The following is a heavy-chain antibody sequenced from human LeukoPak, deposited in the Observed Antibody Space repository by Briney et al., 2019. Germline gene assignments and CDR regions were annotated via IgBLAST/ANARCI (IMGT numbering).Heavy chain of an antibody. V-gene: IGHV1-46*01. CDR3: ARRGYYDSSEDWYFDL. J-gene: IGHJ2*01. CDR1: GYTFTSYY. D-gene: IGHD3-22*01. CDR2: INPSGGST. Sequence: GASVKVSCKASGYTFTSYYMHWVRQAPGQGLEWMGIINPSGGSTSYAQKFQGRVTMTGDMSTSTVYMELSSLRSEDTAVYYCARRGYYDSSEDWYFDLWGRGTLVTVSS.